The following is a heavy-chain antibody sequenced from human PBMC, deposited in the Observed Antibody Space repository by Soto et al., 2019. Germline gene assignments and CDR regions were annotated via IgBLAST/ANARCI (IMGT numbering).Heavy chain of an antibody. CDR3: ARDPGYSSSLTVYYYYYGMDV. J-gene: IGHJ6*02. D-gene: IGHD6-6*01. Sequence: GSLRLSCAASGFTFSSYEMNWVRQGRGKGLEWVSYISSSGSTIYYADSVKGRFTISRDNVKNSLYMQMNSMRAEDTAVYYCARDPGYSSSLTVYYYYYGMDVWSHGTTVTVSS. V-gene: IGHV3-48*03. CDR2: ISSSGSTI. CDR1: GFTFSSYE.